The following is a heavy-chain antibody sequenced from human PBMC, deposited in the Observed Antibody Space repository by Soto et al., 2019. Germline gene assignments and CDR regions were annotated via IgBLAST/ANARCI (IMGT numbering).Heavy chain of an antibody. J-gene: IGHJ6*02. V-gene: IGHV4-30-2*01. Sequence: PSQTLSLTCVVSGGSLSTGVYSWNWIRQPPGKGLEWVGYINHSGSTYDNPSLKSRVTMSVNRSKNQFSLNPTSVTAADTAVYFCARGHYRYAMDVWGQGTTVTVSS. CDR2: INHSGST. CDR3: ARGHYRYAMDV. CDR1: GGSLSTGVYS.